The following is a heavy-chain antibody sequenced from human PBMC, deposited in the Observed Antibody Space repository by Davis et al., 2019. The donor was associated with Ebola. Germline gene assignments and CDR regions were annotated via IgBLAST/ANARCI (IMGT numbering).Heavy chain of an antibody. D-gene: IGHD1-26*01. V-gene: IGHV3-30*02. CDR2: IRYNGGSI. CDR3: VGDPGGMIAKFDY. CDR1: GFTFSNFG. J-gene: IGHJ4*02. Sequence: GGSLRLSCAASGFTFSNFGMHWVRQTPGKGLDWVAFIRYNGGSIYYADSVKGRFTISRDNSKNTLYLRMNTLRPEDTAVYYCVGDPGGMIAKFDYWGQGTLVTVSS.